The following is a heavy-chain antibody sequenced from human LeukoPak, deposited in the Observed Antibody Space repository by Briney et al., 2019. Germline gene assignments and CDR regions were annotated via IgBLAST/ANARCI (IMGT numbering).Heavy chain of an antibody. Sequence: SETLSLTCAVSGHSISSGYYWGWIRQPPGKGLEWIGSIYHSGSTYYNPSLKSRVTISVDTSKNQFSLKLRSVTAADTAVYYCARHRTSSNYFDYWGQGTLVTVSS. CDR3: ARHRTSSNYFDY. CDR2: IYHSGST. CDR1: GHSISSGYY. J-gene: IGHJ4*02. D-gene: IGHD1-1*01. V-gene: IGHV4-38-2*01.